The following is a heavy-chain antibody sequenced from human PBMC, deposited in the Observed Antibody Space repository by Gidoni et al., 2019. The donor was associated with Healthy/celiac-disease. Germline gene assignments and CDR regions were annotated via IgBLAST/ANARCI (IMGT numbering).Heavy chain of an antibody. J-gene: IGHJ4*02. V-gene: IGHV1-2*04. Sequence: QVQLVQSGAEVKKPGASVKVSCKASGYPFTGYFMHWVRQAPGQGLEWMGWINPNSGGTNYAQKFQGWVTMTRDTSISTAYMELSRLRSDDTAVNYCARAAAGTNPIYYFDYWGQGTLVTVSS. D-gene: IGHD6-13*01. CDR2: INPNSGGT. CDR3: ARAAAGTNPIYYFDY. CDR1: GYPFTGYF.